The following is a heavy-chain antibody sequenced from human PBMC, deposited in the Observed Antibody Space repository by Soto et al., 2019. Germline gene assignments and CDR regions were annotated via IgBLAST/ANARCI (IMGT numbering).Heavy chain of an antibody. Sequence: GSLRLSCVGSGFTFSGFWMAWVRQTPGKGLEWVANIKNDGSDKHYVDSVKGRFTISRDNAENSVFLQMNSLRAEDTAVYYCARGGGSGPPREHDYWGPGTLVTVSS. CDR1: GFTFSGFW. CDR3: ARGGGSGPPREHDY. V-gene: IGHV3-7*01. CDR2: IKNDGSDK. J-gene: IGHJ4*02. D-gene: IGHD2-15*01.